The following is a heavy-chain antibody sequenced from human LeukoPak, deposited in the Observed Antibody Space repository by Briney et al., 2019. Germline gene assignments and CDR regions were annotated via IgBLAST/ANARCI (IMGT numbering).Heavy chain of an antibody. CDR2: INPNSGGT. Sequence: ASVKVSCKASGYTFTGYYMHWVRQAPGQGLECMGWINPNSGGTNYAQKFQGRVPMTRDTSINTAYMDLSRLRSDDTAVYYCASQGAVVPAAMPYWGQGTLVTVSS. J-gene: IGHJ4*02. CDR3: ASQGAVVPAAMPY. CDR1: GYTFTGYY. D-gene: IGHD2-2*01. V-gene: IGHV1-2*02.